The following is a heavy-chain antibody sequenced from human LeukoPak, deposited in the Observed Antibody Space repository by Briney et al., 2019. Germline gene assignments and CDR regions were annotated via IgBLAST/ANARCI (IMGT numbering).Heavy chain of an antibody. CDR3: AGDDHDASDY. V-gene: IGHV1-69-2*01. Sequence: GASVKVSCKASGYTFTDYYMHWVQQAPGKGLEWMGRVDPEDGETIYAEKFQGRVTITADTSTDTAYMELSSLRSEDTAVYYCAGDDHDASDYWGQGTLVTVSS. D-gene: IGHD5-12*01. CDR1: GYTFTDYY. J-gene: IGHJ4*02. CDR2: VDPEDGET.